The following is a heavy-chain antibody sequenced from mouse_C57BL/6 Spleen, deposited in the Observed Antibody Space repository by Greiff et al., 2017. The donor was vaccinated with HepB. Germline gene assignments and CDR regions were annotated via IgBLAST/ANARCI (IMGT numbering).Heavy chain of an antibody. CDR2: ISSGSSTI. J-gene: IGHJ1*01. V-gene: IGHV5-17*01. CDR3: AITNWDVGYFDV. Sequence: EVQGVESGGGLVKPGGSLKLSCAASGFTFSDYGMHWVRQAPEKGLEWVAYISSGSSTIYYADTVKGRFTISRDNAKNTLFLQMTSLRSENTAMYYCAITNWDVGYFDVWGPGTTVTVSS. D-gene: IGHD4-1*01. CDR1: GFTFSDYG.